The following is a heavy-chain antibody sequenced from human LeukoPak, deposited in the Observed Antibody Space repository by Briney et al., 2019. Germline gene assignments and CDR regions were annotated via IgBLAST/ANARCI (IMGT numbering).Heavy chain of an antibody. CDR3: ARSSGSSSDAFDI. D-gene: IGHD1-26*01. CDR2: ISGSGGST. V-gene: IGHV3-23*01. Sequence: GGSLRLSCAASGFTFSSYAMSWVRQAPGKGLEWVSAISGSGGSTYYADSVKGRFTISRDNSKNTLYLQMNSLRAEDTAVYYCARSSGSSSDAFDIWGQGTMVTVSS. CDR1: GFTFSSYA. J-gene: IGHJ3*02.